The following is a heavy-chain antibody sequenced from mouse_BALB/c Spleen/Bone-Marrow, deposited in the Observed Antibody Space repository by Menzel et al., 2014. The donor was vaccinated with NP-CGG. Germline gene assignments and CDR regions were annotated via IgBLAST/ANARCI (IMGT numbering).Heavy chain of an antibody. CDR1: GYTFTSYW. V-gene: IGHV1-69*02. CDR2: IDPSDSET. CDR3: ARSGGNYVSFAY. Sequence: QVQLQQSGAELVKPGAPVKLSCKASGYTFTSYWMNWVKQRPGRGLEWIGRIDPSDSETHYNQKLKDKATLTVDKSSSTAYIQLSSLTSEDSAVYYCARSGGNYVSFAYWGQGTLVTVSA. J-gene: IGHJ3*01. D-gene: IGHD2-1*01.